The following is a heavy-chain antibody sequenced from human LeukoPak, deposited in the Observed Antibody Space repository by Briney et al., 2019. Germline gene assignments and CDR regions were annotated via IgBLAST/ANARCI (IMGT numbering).Heavy chain of an antibody. CDR1: GYIFKSYG. CDR2: ISGFNGKT. CDR3: ARSGILVTGVRMDV. Sequence: ASVTVTCKASGYIFKSYGVNWVRQAPGQGLEWVGWISGFNGKTDYAQRFQGRVTMTRDTSTNTAYMELRSLRSEDTAVYYCARSGILVTGVRMDVWGKGTTVIVSS. V-gene: IGHV1-18*01. D-gene: IGHD4-23*01. J-gene: IGHJ6*04.